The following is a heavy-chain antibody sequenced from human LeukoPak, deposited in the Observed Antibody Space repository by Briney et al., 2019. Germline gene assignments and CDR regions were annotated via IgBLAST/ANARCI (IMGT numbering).Heavy chain of an antibody. D-gene: IGHD3-3*01. J-gene: IGHJ4*02. Sequence: GGSLRLSCAASGFTFSSYSMNWVRQAPGKGLEWVSYINRTSNSIYYADSVKGRFTISRNNAKNSLYLQMNSLRAEDTAVYFCLGLLETYSNVWYSPPHWGQGTLVTVSS. CDR1: GFTFSSYS. CDR2: INRTSNSI. CDR3: LGLLETYSNVWYSPPH. V-gene: IGHV3-48*04.